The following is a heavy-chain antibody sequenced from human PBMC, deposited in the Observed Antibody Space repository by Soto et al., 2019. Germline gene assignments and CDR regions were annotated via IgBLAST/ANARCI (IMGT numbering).Heavy chain of an antibody. Sequence: QVHLVQSGVEVKTPGASVKVSCQASGYTFFTYDISWVRQAPGQGLEGLGWISTYSGDTKYAQKFQGRATMTTDTSTTTAYLELRSLRSDDTAVYYCARHHGPTTSENWFDPWGQGTLVTVSS. CDR3: ARHHGPTTSENWFDP. D-gene: IGHD5-12*01. J-gene: IGHJ5*02. CDR1: GYTFFTYD. CDR2: ISTYSGDT. V-gene: IGHV1-18*01.